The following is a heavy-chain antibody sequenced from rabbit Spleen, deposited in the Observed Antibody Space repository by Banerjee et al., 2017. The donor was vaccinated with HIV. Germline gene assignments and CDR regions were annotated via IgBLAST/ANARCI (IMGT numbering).Heavy chain of an antibody. J-gene: IGHJ4*01. CDR3: SRRANGWHNL. D-gene: IGHD6-1*01. Sequence: QEQLVESGGGLVQPEGSLTLTCKASGFSFTDKDVMCWVRQAPGKGLEWIGCINTITGKTVYATWAKGRFTISRASSTTVFLQMTSLTVADTATYFCSRRANGWHNLWGPGTLVTVS. CDR1: GFSFTDKDV. CDR2: INTITGKT. V-gene: IGHV1S45*01.